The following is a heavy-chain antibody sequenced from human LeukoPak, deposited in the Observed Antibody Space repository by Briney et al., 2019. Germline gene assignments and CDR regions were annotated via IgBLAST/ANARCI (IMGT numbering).Heavy chain of an antibody. V-gene: IGHV3-21*01. CDR1: GFIFSIYN. D-gene: IGHD5-18*01. J-gene: IGHJ4*02. CDR3: ASETDTTMRD. Sequence: GGSLRLSCAASGFIFSIYNKNWVHQAPGKGLEWVSSINTRSSSSYYADSVKGRFTISRDNAKNSLYLQMNSLRVEDSAVYYCASETDTTMRDWGQGTLVTVSS. CDR2: INTRSSSS.